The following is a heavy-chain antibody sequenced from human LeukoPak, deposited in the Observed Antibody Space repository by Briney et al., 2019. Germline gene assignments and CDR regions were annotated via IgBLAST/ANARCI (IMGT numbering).Heavy chain of an antibody. V-gene: IGHV3-53*04. Sequence: LRLSCPPSASTVSSTYISSVRQARGNGMGWVSFIYIGRSTYYADSVKGRSTISRHNSKNTLYLQMNSLRAEDTAVYYCAGGVPGIAAAGTLSPITPYWGQGTLVTVSS. CDR2: IYIGRST. CDR1: ASTVSSTY. J-gene: IGHJ4*02. D-gene: IGHD6-13*01. CDR3: AGGVPGIAAAGTLSPITPY.